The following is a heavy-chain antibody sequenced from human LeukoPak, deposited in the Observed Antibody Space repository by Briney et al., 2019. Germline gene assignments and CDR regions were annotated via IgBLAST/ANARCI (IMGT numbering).Heavy chain of an antibody. CDR2: IKSKTDGGTT. CDR3: TRNRVQYYFDY. V-gene: IGHV3-15*07. D-gene: IGHD1-14*01. CDR1: GFTFSGYW. J-gene: IGHJ4*02. Sequence: GGTLRLACAASGFTFSGYWMNWVRQAPGKGLEWVGRIKSKTDGGTTDYTAPVKGRFTISRDDSKNTLYLQMNSLKTEDTAVYYCTRNRVQYYFDYWGQGALVTVSS.